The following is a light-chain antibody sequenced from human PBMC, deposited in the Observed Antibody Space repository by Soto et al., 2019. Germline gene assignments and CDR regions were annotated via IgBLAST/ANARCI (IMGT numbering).Light chain of an antibody. CDR3: HSFDSSLSCYV. Sequence: QSVLTPPPSVSGAPVQSVTISCTGRKSDIGAGYDVHWYQQFPGAAPKLLIDGNPTRPSGVPDRFSGSRSGTSASLAITGLQAEDRGYDFFHSFDSSLSCYVFGTGTKLTVL. CDR2: GNP. CDR1: KSDIGAGYD. V-gene: IGLV1-40*01. J-gene: IGLJ1*01.